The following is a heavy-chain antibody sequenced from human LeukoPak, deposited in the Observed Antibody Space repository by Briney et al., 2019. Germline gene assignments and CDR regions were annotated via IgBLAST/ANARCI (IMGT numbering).Heavy chain of an antibody. CDR2: IYTIGSP. D-gene: IGHD3-10*01. J-gene: IGHJ1*01. Sequence: PSETLSLACTLYGRSISSQYGGSVRQPAGKGLGWIGRIYTIGSPNYHPSLKSRVTMSVDNSKNQFARKQRSVAAEERAVYYCVLSSGSYQGYFQHWGENTLVTVSS. CDR1: GRSISSQY. CDR3: VLSSGSYQGYFQH. V-gene: IGHV4-59*10.